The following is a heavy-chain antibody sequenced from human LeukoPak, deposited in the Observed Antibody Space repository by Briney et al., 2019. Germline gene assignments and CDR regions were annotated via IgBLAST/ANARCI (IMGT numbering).Heavy chain of an antibody. CDR1: GFTFSSYV. V-gene: IGHV3-33*01. CDR3: ARDLGNWGWNDF. Sequence: PGGSLRLSCAASGFTFSSYVMHGVRQAPGKGLEGVVVIWYYGFNKYYAVSVKGRFTISRDNSKNTLYLQMNSLRAEDTAVYYCARDLGNWGWNDFWGQGTLVSVSS. J-gene: IGHJ4*02. CDR2: IWYYGFNK. D-gene: IGHD7-27*01.